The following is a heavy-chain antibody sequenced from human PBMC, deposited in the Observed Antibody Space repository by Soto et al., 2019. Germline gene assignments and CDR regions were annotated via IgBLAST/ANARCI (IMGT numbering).Heavy chain of an antibody. V-gene: IGHV3-23*01. Sequence: SLRLSCSASGFTISGYAMSWVRQAPGKGLEWVSMIRNSGGDTYYAESVKGRFTISRDSSRNTLYLQMTSLRREDTALYYCAKDRANNGGYPIFDYGGRGPPVTVSS. CDR3: AKDRANNGGYPIFDY. J-gene: IGHJ4*02. D-gene: IGHD2-8*01. CDR2: IRNSGGDT. CDR1: GFTISGYA.